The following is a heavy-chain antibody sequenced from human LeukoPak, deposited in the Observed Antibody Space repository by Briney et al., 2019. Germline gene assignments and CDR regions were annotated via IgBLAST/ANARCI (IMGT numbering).Heavy chain of an antibody. CDR3: ARIGYNHYFDY. J-gene: IGHJ4*02. D-gene: IGHD5-24*01. CDR1: GYTFTGYF. V-gene: IGHV1-2*02. CDR2: INCNSGGT. Sequence: ASVKVSCKASGYTFTGYFMHWVRQAPGQGFEWMGWINCNSGGTNYAQKFQGRVTMTRDTSISTAYMELSRLRSDDTAVYFCARIGYNHYFDYWGQGTLVTVSS.